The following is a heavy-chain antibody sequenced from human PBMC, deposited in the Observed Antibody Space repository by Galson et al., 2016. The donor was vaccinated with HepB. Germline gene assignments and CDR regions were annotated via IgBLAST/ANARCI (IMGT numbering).Heavy chain of an antibody. V-gene: IGHV4-34*01. CDR3: ARGKGDDYGDPRGSFNYYYGMDV. D-gene: IGHD4-17*01. CDR1: GVSFSSYS. CDR2: INHSGST. J-gene: IGHJ6*02. Sequence: SETLSLTCAVYGVSFSSYSWNWIRQSPGKGLEWIGEINHSGSTNYNPSLKSRVTISVDTSKNQFSLKLRSVTAADTAVYYCARGKGDDYGDPRGSFNYYYGMDVWGQGTTVTVSS.